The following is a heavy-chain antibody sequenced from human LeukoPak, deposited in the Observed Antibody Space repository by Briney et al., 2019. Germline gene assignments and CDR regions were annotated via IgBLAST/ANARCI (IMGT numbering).Heavy chain of an antibody. CDR2: IDWDDDK. D-gene: IGHD1-26*01. CDR3: ARSQNSGNYFFMFDY. V-gene: IGHV2-70*04. J-gene: IGHJ4*02. CDR1: GFSLSSSGLP. Sequence: SGPALVKPTQTLTLTCTFSGFSLSSSGLPVSWIRQPPGKALEWLGRIDWDDDKFYSTSLKTRLTISKDTSKNQVVLTMTNMDPVDTATYYCARSQNSGNYFFMFDYWGQGTLVTVSS.